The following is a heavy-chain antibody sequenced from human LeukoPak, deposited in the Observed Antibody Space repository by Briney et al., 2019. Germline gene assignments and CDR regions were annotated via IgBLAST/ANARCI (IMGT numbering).Heavy chain of an antibody. D-gene: IGHD2-15*01. CDR3: AKMDIVVVVAARIFDY. CDR1: GLTFSSYA. V-gene: IGHV3-23*01. Sequence: GGSLRLSCAASGLTFSSYAMSWVRQAPGKGLEWVSAISGSGGSTYYADSVKGRFTISRDNSKNTLYLQMNSLRAEDTAVYYCAKMDIVVVVAARIFDYWGQGTLVTVSS. CDR2: ISGSGGST. J-gene: IGHJ4*02.